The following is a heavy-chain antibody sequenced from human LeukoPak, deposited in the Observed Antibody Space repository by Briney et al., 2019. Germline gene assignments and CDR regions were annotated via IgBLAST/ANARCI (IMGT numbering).Heavy chain of an antibody. Sequence: GGFLRLSCAASGFTFSSYSMNWVRQAPGKGLEWVSYISSSSSTMYYADSVKGRFTISRDNAKNSLYLQMNSLRAEDTAVYYCARDGGMVAATKDYWGQGTLVTVSS. CDR1: GFTFSSYS. CDR3: ARDGGMVAATKDY. J-gene: IGHJ4*02. V-gene: IGHV3-48*01. CDR2: ISSSSSTM. D-gene: IGHD2-15*01.